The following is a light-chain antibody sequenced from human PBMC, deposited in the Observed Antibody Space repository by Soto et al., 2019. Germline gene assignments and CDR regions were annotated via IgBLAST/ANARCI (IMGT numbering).Light chain of an antibody. CDR1: QSVSSNY. CDR3: QYHSSSPPYT. J-gene: IGKJ2*01. Sequence: EVVMTQSPATLSVSPGERATLSCRASQSVSSNYLAWYQQEPGQAPRLLIYDASSRATGIPDRFSGSVSGTDFTLAISRLEHEDFAVYYCQYHSSSPPYTFGQGTKVDIK. V-gene: IGKV3-20*01. CDR2: DAS.